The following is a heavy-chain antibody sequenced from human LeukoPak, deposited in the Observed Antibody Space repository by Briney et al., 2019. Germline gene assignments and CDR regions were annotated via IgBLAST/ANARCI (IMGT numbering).Heavy chain of an antibody. V-gene: IGHV1-8*03. CDR3: ARGSIPAERTLNDY. Sequence: PLASVKVSCKASGYTFTTYDINWVRQATGQGLEWLGWMNPSNGNAGYAQSFQGRVTFTRNTSITTAYMELSSLRSEDTAVYYCARGSIPAERTLNDYWGQGTLVTVSS. J-gene: IGHJ4*02. CDR2: MNPSNGNA. CDR1: GYTFTTYD.